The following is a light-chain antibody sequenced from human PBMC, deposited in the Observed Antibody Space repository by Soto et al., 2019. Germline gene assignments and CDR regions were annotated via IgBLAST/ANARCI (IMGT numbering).Light chain of an antibody. CDR3: QQFNGFPLT. CDR1: QAIGSA. Sequence: IQLTQSPSSLSASVGDRVTITCRAGQAIGSALAWYQQRAGKAPKLLLYDASNLEAGVPSRFSGSGSGTDFTLTITSLRPEDFATSYCQQFNGFPLTFGGGTKVQIK. CDR2: DAS. V-gene: IGKV1-13*02. J-gene: IGKJ4*01.